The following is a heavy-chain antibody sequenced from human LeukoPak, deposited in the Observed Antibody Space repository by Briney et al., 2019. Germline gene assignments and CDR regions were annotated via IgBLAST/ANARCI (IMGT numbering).Heavy chain of an antibody. V-gene: IGHV4-59*08. CDR1: NGSISSYY. J-gene: IGHJ5*02. Sequence: SETLSLTCTVSNGSISSYYWSWIRQPPGKGLEWIGYISYSGSTNYNPSLKSRVTISVDTSKNQFSLKLSSVTAADTAVYYCARLHYDFWRFDPWGQGTLVTVSS. D-gene: IGHD3-3*01. CDR2: ISYSGST. CDR3: ARLHYDFWRFDP.